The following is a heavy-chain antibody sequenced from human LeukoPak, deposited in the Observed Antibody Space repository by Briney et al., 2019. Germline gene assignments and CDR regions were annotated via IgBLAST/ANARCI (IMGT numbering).Heavy chain of an antibody. CDR3: ARVFREGYVDTAMVTDY. D-gene: IGHD5-18*01. CDR1: GFTFSSYA. J-gene: IGHJ4*02. Sequence: GRSLRLSCAASGFTFSSYAMHWVRQAPGKGLEWVAVISYDGSNKYYADSVKGRFTISRDNSKNTLYLQMNSLGAEDTAVYYCARVFREGYVDTAMVTDYWGQGTLVTVSS. V-gene: IGHV3-30*04. CDR2: ISYDGSNK.